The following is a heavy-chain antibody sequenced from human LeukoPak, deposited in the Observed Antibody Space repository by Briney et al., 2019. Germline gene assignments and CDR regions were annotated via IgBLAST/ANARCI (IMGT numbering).Heavy chain of an antibody. Sequence: SVKVSCKASGGTFSSYAISWVRQAPGQGPEWMGGIIPIFGTANYAQKFQGRVTITTDESTSTAYMELSSLRSEDTAVYYCARNSGSYFRAFDIWGQGTMVTVSS. V-gene: IGHV1-69*05. CDR1: GGTFSSYA. CDR2: IIPIFGTA. CDR3: ARNSGSYFRAFDI. D-gene: IGHD1-26*01. J-gene: IGHJ3*02.